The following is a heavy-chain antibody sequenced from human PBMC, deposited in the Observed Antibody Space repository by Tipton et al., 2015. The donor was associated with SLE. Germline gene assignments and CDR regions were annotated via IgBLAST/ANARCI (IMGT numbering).Heavy chain of an antibody. V-gene: IGHV1-18*04. CDR2: ISAYNGNT. Sequence: QVQLVQSGAEVKKPGSSVKVSCKASGYTFTSYGISWVRQAPGQGLEWMGWISAYNGNTNYAQKLQGRVTMTTDTSTSTAYMELRSLRSDDTAVYYCARAGRITMVRGVILLFDYWGQGTLVTVSS. CDR1: GYTFTSYG. CDR3: ARAGRITMVRGVILLFDY. D-gene: IGHD3-10*01. J-gene: IGHJ4*02.